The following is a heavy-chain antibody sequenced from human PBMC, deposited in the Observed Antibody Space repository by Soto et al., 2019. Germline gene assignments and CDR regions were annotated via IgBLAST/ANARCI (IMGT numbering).Heavy chain of an antibody. CDR2: ISGSGGST. J-gene: IGHJ4*02. CDR3: AKDNMGIVVVPAAMDY. D-gene: IGHD2-2*01. V-gene: IGHV3-23*01. CDR1: GFTFSSYA. Sequence: EGSLRLSCAASGFTFSSYAMSWVRQAPGKGLEWVSAISGSGGSTYYADSVKGRFTISRDNSKNTLYLQMNSLRAEDTAVYYCAKDNMGIVVVPAAMDYWGQGTLVTVSS.